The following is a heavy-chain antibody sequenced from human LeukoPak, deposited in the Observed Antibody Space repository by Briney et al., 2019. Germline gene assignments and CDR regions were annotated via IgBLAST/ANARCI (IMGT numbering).Heavy chain of an antibody. D-gene: IGHD6-19*01. CDR1: GFTFSSYA. J-gene: IGHJ2*01. CDR2: ISRSSDYT. CDR3: AVAGLSYWYFDL. Sequence: GGSLRLSCAASGFTFSSYAMSWVRQAPGKGLEWVSSISRSSDYTYDADSVKGRFTISRDNAKNSLYLQMNSLRAEDTAVYYCAVAGLSYWYFDLWGRGTLVTVSS. V-gene: IGHV3-21*01.